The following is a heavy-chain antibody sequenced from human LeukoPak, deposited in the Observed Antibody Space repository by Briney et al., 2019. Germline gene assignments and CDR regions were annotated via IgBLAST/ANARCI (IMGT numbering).Heavy chain of an antibody. V-gene: IGHV4-59*01. CDR3: ARATGSVAIDY. J-gene: IGHJ4*02. Sequence: PSETLSLTCTVSGGSISSYYWSWIRQPPGKGLEWIGYIYYSGSTNYNPSLKSRVTISVDTSKNQFSLKLSSVTAADTAVYYCARATGSVAIDYWGQGTLVTVSS. D-gene: IGHD5-12*01. CDR2: IYYSGST. CDR1: GGSISSYY.